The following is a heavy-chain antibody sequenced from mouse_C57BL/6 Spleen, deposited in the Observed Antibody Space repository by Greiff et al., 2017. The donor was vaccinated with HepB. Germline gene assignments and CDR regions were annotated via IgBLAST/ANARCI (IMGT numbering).Heavy chain of an antibody. Sequence: EVKLQESGGGLVKPGGSLKLSCAASGFTFSSYTMSWVRQTPEKRLEWVATISGGGGNTYYPDSVKGRFTISRDNAKNTLYLQMCSLRSEDTALYYCARQLTGTYFDVWGTGTTVTVSS. D-gene: IGHD4-1*01. J-gene: IGHJ1*03. V-gene: IGHV5-9*01. CDR3: ARQLTGTYFDV. CDR1: GFTFSSYT. CDR2: ISGGGGNT.